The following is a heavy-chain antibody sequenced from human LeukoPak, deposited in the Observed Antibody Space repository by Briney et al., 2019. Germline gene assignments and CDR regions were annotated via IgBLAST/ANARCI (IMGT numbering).Heavy chain of an antibody. CDR2: INPNSGGT. D-gene: IGHD6-19*01. V-gene: IGHV1-2*02. Sequence: GASVKVSCKASGYTFTGYYMHWVRQAPGQGLEWMGWINPNSGGTNYAQKFQGRVTMTRDTSISTAYMELSRLRSDDTAVYYCARGYSSGWYKTQEGDWFDPWGQGTLVTVSS. CDR1: GYTFTGYY. J-gene: IGHJ5*02. CDR3: ARGYSSGWYKTQEGDWFDP.